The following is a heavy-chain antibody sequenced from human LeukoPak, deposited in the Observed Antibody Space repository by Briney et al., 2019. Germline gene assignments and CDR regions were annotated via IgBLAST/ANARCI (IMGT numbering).Heavy chain of an antibody. J-gene: IGHJ4*02. CDR3: AKDRYCSSTRCYGDFDY. Sequence: GGSLRLSCEGSGFTFSSYAMSWVRQAPGKGLEWVSVISGSGDSAFYADSVKGQFTISRDNSKNTLYLQINSLRAEDTAVYYCAKDRYCSSTRCYGDFDYWGQGTLVTVSS. V-gene: IGHV3-23*01. CDR1: GFTFSSYA. D-gene: IGHD2-2*01. CDR2: ISGSGDSA.